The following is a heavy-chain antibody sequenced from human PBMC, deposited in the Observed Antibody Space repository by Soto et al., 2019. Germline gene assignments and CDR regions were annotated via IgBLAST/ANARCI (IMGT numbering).Heavy chain of an antibody. D-gene: IGHD2-15*01. CDR2: INAGNGNT. Sequence: QVQLVQSGAEVKKPGASVKVSCKASGYTFTSYAMHWVRQAPGQRLEWMGWINAGNGNTKYSQKFQGRVTITRDTSASTAYMELSSLRSEHTAVYYCATVIGYCSGGSCFDYWGQGTLVTVSS. V-gene: IGHV1-3*01. CDR1: GYTFTSYA. CDR3: ATVIGYCSGGSCFDY. J-gene: IGHJ4*02.